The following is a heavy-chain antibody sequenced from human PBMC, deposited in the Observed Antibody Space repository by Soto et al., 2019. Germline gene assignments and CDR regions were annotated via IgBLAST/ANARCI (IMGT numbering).Heavy chain of an antibody. J-gene: IGHJ4*02. D-gene: IGHD1-1*01. CDR2: IYYSGST. V-gene: IGHV4-39*01. Sequence: SETLSLTCTVSGGSISSSSYYWGWIRQPPGKGLEWIGSIYYSGSTYYNPSLKSRVTISVDTSKNQFSLKLSSVTAADTAVYYCATSFITTVGTTAWGQGTQVTVSS. CDR3: ATSFITTVGTTA. CDR1: GGSISSSSYY.